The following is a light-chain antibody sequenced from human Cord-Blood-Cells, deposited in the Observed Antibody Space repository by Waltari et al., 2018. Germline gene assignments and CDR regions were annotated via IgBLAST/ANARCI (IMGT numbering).Light chain of an antibody. CDR1: QSVLYSSNNKNY. J-gene: IGKJ4*01. CDR2: WAS. Sequence: DIVMTQSPDSLAVSLGERATINCKSSQSVLYSSNNKNYLAWYQQKPGQPPKLLIYWASTRESGVPERFSGSGSGTEFTHTISSLQAEDVAVYYCQQYYSTPPTFGGGTKVEIK. V-gene: IGKV4-1*01. CDR3: QQYYSTPPT.